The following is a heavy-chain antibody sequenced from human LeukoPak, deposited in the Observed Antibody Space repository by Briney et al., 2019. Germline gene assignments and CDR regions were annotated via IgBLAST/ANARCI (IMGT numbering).Heavy chain of an antibody. V-gene: IGHV3-11*06. Sequence: GGSLRLSCAASGFTFSDYYMSWIRQAPGKGLEWVSYISSSSSYTNYADSVKGRFTISRDNAKNSLYLQMNSLRAEDTAVYYCAREGSYGANGMDVWGQGTTVTVSS. J-gene: IGHJ6*02. CDR3: AREGSYGANGMDV. CDR1: GFTFSDYY. D-gene: IGHD5-18*01. CDR2: ISSSSSYT.